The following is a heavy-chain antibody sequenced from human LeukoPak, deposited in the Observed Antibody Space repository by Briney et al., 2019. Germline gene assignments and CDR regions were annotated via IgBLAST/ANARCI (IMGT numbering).Heavy chain of an antibody. CDR2: IKPDGSET. CDR1: GFTFSSNW. Sequence: PGGSLRLSCAGSGFTFSSNWMSWFRQAPGKGPEWVADIKPDGSETYYVDSVKGRFTISRNNGKNSVYLQMYSLRVEDTAVYYCATAVSVAGDSWGQGTLVTVSS. J-gene: IGHJ5*01. V-gene: IGHV3-7*01. D-gene: IGHD6-19*01. CDR3: ATAVSVAGDS.